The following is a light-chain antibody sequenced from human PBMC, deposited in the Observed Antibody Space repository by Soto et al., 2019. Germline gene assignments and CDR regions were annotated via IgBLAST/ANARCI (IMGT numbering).Light chain of an antibody. V-gene: IGKV1-27*01. CDR2: DAS. CDR1: QGVSSY. Sequence: DTRMTQSPSSLSASPGDRVTITCRASQGVSSYLAWYQQKPGKVPKLLISDASIVQSGVPSRFSGSGSGTDFTLTISSLQPEDIATYYCQQHNSVPWTFGQGTKVEIK. CDR3: QQHNSVPWT. J-gene: IGKJ1*01.